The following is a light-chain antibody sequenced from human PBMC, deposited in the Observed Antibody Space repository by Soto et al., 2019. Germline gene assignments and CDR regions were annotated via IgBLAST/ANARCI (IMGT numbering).Light chain of an antibody. V-gene: IGLV2-23*01. Sequence: QSALTQPASVSGSPGQSITISCTGSSSDVGGYNLVSWYQHHPGKAPKLIIYEDSQRPSGVSNRFFGSKSGNTASLTISGLQAEDEADYHCCSYAGGSSYVFATGTKLTVL. CDR1: SSDVGGYNL. J-gene: IGLJ1*01. CDR3: CSYAGGSSYV. CDR2: EDS.